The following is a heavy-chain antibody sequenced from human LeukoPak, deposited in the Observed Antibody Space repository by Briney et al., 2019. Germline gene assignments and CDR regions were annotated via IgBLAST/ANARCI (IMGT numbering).Heavy chain of an antibody. CDR2: IYDSGNT. CDR1: GASISSFY. CDR3: ASHRFLEWLLIDY. V-gene: IGHV4-59*01. J-gene: IGHJ4*02. D-gene: IGHD3-3*01. Sequence: SETLSLTRTVSGASISSFYWSWIRQPPGEGLEWIGYIYDSGNTNYNSSFKSRLTISVDTSKNQFSLKLSSVTAADTAVYYCASHRFLEWLLIDYWGQGTLVTVSS.